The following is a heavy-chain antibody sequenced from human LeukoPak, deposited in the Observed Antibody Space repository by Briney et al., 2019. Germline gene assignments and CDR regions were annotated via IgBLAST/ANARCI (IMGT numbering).Heavy chain of an antibody. CDR1: GFTFSSYW. D-gene: IGHD3-9*01. CDR2: IKEDGSGK. CDR3: ARANYDILTGYRTYYYYYYMDV. V-gene: IGHV3-7*01. Sequence: GGSLRLSCAASGFTFSSYWMSWVRQAPGRGLEWVANIKEDGSGKHYVDSVKGRFTISRDNAKNSLYLQMNSLRAEDTAVYYCARANYDILTGYRTYYYYYYMDVWGKGTTVTISS. J-gene: IGHJ6*03.